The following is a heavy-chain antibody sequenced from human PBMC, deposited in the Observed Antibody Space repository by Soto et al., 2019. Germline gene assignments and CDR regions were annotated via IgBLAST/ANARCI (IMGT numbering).Heavy chain of an antibody. J-gene: IGHJ4*02. CDR3: ARDKITGLFDY. CDR1: GGSFSGYY. CDR2: INHSGST. D-gene: IGHD2-8*02. V-gene: IGHV4-34*01. Sequence: SETLSLTCAAYGGSFSGYYWTWIRQPPGTGLEWIGEINHSGSTNYNPSLKSRVTISVDTSKNQFSLKLTSVTAADTAVYYCARDKITGLFDYWGQGTLFTVS.